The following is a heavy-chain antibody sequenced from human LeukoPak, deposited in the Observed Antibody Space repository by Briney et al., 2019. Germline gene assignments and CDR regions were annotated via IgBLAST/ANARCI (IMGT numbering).Heavy chain of an antibody. D-gene: IGHD3-22*01. Sequence: GESLKISCKGSGYSFTSYWIGWVRQMPGKGLEWMGIIYPGDSDTRYSPSFQGQVTISADKSISTAYLQWSSLKASDTAMYYCARRGYYDSSGYYYQYNWFDPWGQGTLVTVSS. CDR2: IYPGDSDT. J-gene: IGHJ5*02. V-gene: IGHV5-51*01. CDR1: GYSFTSYW. CDR3: ARRGYYDSSGYYYQYNWFDP.